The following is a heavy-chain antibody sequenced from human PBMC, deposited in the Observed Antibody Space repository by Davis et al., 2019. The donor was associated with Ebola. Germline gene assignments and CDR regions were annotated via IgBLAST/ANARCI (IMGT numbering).Heavy chain of an antibody. CDR3: TRYYASAFDI. CDR2: IKSKAYGGTT. V-gene: IGHV3-49*03. J-gene: IGHJ3*02. CDR1: GFTFGDYA. D-gene: IGHD3-10*01. Sequence: PGGSLRLSCTASGFTFGDYAMSWFRQAPGKGLEWVSFIKSKAYGGTTEYAASVKGRFTISRDDSKSIAYLQMNSLKTEDTAVYYCTRYYASAFDIWGQGTMVTVSS.